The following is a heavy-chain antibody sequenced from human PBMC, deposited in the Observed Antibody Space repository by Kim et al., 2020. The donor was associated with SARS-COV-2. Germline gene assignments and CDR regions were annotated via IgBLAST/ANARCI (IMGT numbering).Heavy chain of an antibody. J-gene: IGHJ4*02. CDR3: AKDRRRYSSSWHLPDY. D-gene: IGHD6-13*01. Sequence: GGSLRLSCAASGFTFSSYAMSWVRQAPGKGLEWVSAISGSGGSTYYADSVKGRFTISRDNSKNTLYLQMNSLRAEDTAVYYCAKDRRRYSSSWHLPDYWGQGTLVTVSS. V-gene: IGHV3-23*01. CDR2: ISGSGGST. CDR1: GFTFSSYA.